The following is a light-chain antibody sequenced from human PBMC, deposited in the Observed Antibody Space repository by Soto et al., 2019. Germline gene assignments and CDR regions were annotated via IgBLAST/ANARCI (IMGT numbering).Light chain of an antibody. J-gene: IGKJ4*01. V-gene: IGKV3-11*01. CDR3: QQRSDWPSA. CDR2: DAS. Sequence: EIVLTQSPATLSLSPGDRATLSCRARQSVGSYLGWYQQRPGQAPRLLIYDASNRATGIPPRFSGSGSGTDFTLTISSLEPEDFAVYYCQQRSDWPSAFGGGTKVEIK. CDR1: QSVGSY.